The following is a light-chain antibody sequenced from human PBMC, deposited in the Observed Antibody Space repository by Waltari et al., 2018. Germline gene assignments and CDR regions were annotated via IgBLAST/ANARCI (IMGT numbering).Light chain of an antibody. V-gene: IGKV3-15*01. CDR2: GAS. J-gene: IGKJ4*01. Sequence: VLLTQSPAFLSVSPGDTVILSCRASQSVRTNLVWYPQKAGQAPRTLIYGASTRASGVPSRFSGSGSETDFTLIISSLQSEDAAVYFCQQYYVWPPITFGGGTKLEI. CDR1: QSVRTN. CDR3: QQYYVWPPIT.